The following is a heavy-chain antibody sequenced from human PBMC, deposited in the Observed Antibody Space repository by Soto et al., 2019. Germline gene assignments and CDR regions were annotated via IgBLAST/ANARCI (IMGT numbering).Heavy chain of an antibody. CDR1: GFTFDYYA. V-gene: IGHV3-9*01. CDR3: VRSKGGYSDGTPFDY. Sequence: EVQLEESGGAVVQPGRSLILSCAASGFTFDYYAMYWVRQVLGKGLEWVSIISWNSGNIGYADSVKGRFTTSRDNAENSLYLQMNSLRLEDTALYSCVRSKGGYSDGTPFDYWGQGTLVSVSS. CDR2: ISWNSGNI. D-gene: IGHD5-18*01. J-gene: IGHJ4*02.